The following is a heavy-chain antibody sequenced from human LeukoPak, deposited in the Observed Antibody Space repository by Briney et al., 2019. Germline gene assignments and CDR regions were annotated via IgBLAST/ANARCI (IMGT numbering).Heavy chain of an antibody. V-gene: IGHV1-46*01. D-gene: IGHD6-19*01. CDR1: GYTFTSYY. CDR2: INPSGGST. Sequence: ASVKVSCKASGYTFTSYYMHWVRQAPGQGLEWMGIINPSGGSTSYAQKFQGRVTMTRDMSTSTAYMELTSLRSDDTAVYYCARYTSGRLNPGFYHSYMDVWGKGTTVTVFS. CDR3: ARYTSGRLNPGFYHSYMDV. J-gene: IGHJ6*03.